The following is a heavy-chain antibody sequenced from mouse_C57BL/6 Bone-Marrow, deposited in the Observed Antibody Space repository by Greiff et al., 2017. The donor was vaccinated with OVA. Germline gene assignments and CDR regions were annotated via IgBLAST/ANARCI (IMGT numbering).Heavy chain of an antibody. V-gene: IGHV3-6*01. CDR2: ISYDGSN. CDR3: ARDRLLRYRYFDV. Sequence: EVKLQESGPGLVKPSQSLSLTCSVTGYSITSGYYWNWIRQFPGNKLEWMGYISYDGSNNYNPSLKNRISITRDTSKNQFFLKLNSVTTEDTATYYCARDRLLRYRYFDVWGTGTTVTVSS. CDR1: GYSITSGYY. D-gene: IGHD1-1*01. J-gene: IGHJ1*03.